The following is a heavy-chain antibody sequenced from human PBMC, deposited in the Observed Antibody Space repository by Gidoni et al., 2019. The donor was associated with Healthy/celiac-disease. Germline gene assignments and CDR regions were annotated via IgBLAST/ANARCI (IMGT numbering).Heavy chain of an antibody. Sequence: EVQLLESGGGLVQPGGSLRLSCAASGFTFSSYAMSWVRQAPGKGLEWVSAISGSGGSTYYADSVKGRFTISRDNSKNTLYLQMNSLRAEDTAVYYCAKDGPYCSSTSCVFDYWGQGTLVTVSS. CDR3: AKDGPYCSSTSCVFDY. J-gene: IGHJ4*02. D-gene: IGHD2-2*01. CDR1: GFTFSSYA. CDR2: ISGSGGST. V-gene: IGHV3-23*01.